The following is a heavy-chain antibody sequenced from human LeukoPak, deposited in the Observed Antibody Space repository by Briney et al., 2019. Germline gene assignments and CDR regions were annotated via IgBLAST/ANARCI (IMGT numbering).Heavy chain of an antibody. CDR2: INHSGST. Sequence: SETLSLTCAVYGGSFNGYYWSWIRQPPGKGLTWIGEINHSGSTKYNPSLKSRLTISVDTSKNQFSLKLSSVTAADTAVYYCARVDCSGTSCSRFDPWGRGTLVTVSS. CDR1: GGSFNGYY. D-gene: IGHD2-2*01. V-gene: IGHV4-34*01. CDR3: ARVDCSGTSCSRFDP. J-gene: IGHJ5*02.